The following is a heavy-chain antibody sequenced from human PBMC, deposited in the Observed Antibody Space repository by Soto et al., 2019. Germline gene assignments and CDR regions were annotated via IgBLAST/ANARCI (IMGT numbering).Heavy chain of an antibody. CDR1: GFTFSSYA. CDR2: ISGSGGST. D-gene: IGHD3-10*02. Sequence: EVQLLESGGGLVQPGGSLRLSCAASGFTFSSYAMTWVRPAPGKGLEWVSVISGSGGSTYYADSVKGRFTISRDNSKNMRYRQMNSLRAEDTVVYYCAKGGAMLDYWGQGTLVTVSS. V-gene: IGHV3-23*01. J-gene: IGHJ4*02. CDR3: AKGGAMLDY.